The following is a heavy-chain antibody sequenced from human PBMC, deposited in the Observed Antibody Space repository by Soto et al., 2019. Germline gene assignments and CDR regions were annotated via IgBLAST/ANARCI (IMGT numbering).Heavy chain of an antibody. V-gene: IGHV5-51*01. CDR1: GYIFTNYW. Sequence: GESLKISCKGSGYIFTNYWVVWARQVPGKGLEWMGIIYPDDSDTRYSPSFQGQVTISADKSISTAYLQWSSLKASDTAMYYCARRGGGEYSSSSAYYYYYYGMDVWGQGTTVTVSS. CDR2: IYPDDSDT. J-gene: IGHJ6*02. CDR3: ARRGGGEYSSSSAYYYYYYGMDV. D-gene: IGHD6-6*01.